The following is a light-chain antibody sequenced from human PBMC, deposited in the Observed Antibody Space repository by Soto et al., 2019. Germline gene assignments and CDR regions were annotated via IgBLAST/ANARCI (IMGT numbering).Light chain of an antibody. CDR3: QQYGISHPIT. Sequence: EIVLTQSPGTLSLSRGERATLSCRASRSVSSSYLAWYQQKPGQAPRLLIYGSYYRATGIPDRFSGSGSGTDFSLTISRLEPEDFAVYYSQQYGISHPITFGGGNKVDI. J-gene: IGKJ4*01. CDR2: GSY. CDR1: RSVSSSY. V-gene: IGKV3-20*01.